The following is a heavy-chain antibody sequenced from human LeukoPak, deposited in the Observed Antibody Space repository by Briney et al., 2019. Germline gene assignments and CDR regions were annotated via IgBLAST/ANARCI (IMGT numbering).Heavy chain of an antibody. CDR1: GGSSSSSSYY. CDR2: IYYSGST. V-gene: IGHV4-39*01. CDR3: VGTTGGDSIAAAGMEPFDY. D-gene: IGHD6-13*01. J-gene: IGHJ4*02. Sequence: SETLSLTCTVCGGSSSSSSYYWGWIRQPPGKGLEWIGSIYYSGSTYYNPSLKSRVTISVDTPKNQFSLKLSSVTAADTAVYYCVGTTGGDSIAAAGMEPFDYWGQGTLVTVSS.